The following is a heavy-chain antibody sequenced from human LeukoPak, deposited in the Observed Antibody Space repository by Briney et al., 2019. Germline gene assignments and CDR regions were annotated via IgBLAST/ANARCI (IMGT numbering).Heavy chain of an antibody. D-gene: IGHD5-24*01. J-gene: IGHJ4*02. CDR1: GFTFSNYN. Sequence: PGGSLRLSCAASGFTFSNYNMNWVRQAPGKGLEWVSYISSSSSTIYYADSVKGRFTISRDNAKNSLYLQMNSLTAEDTAVYYCARGWRYFDYWGQGTLVTVSS. V-gene: IGHV3-48*01. CDR2: ISSSSSTI. CDR3: ARGWRYFDY.